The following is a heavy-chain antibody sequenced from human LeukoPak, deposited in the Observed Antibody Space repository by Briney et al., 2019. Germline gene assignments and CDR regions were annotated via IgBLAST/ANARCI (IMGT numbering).Heavy chain of an antibody. J-gene: IGHJ5*02. D-gene: IGHD3-3*01. CDR3: AKGVDTHFDFWSGYENWFDP. CDR2: TRYGGSKE. Sequence: GGSLRLSCVASGFTFYTHGMHWVRQAPGKGLEWLAFTRYGGSKEFYTDSVKGRFTISRDNSKDTLYLQMNSLRVEDTAVYYCAKGVDTHFDFWSGYENWFDPWGQGTLVTVSS. V-gene: IGHV3-30*02. CDR1: GFTFYTHG.